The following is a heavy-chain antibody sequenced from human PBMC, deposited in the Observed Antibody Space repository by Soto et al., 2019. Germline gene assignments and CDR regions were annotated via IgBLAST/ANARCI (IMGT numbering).Heavy chain of an antibody. Sequence: QVQLVESGGGVVQPGRSLRLSCAASGFTFSRHTMHWVRQAPGKGLEWVAAISDDGSNTYYADSVKGRFTISRDNSFNTMNMKMNCLCSSNKAVHQYVREVYYAFWSGFNSPPYYFDAWGQGTLVTVSS. J-gene: IGHJ4*02. CDR1: GFTFSRHT. D-gene: IGHD3-3*01. CDR2: ISDDGSNT. CDR3: VREVYYAFWSGFNSPPYYFDA. V-gene: IGHV3-30-3*01.